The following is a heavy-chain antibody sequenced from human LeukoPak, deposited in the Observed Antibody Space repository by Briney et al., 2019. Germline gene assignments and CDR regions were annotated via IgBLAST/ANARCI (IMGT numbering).Heavy chain of an antibody. CDR3: AKDWGIAMTGLYSFDH. Sequence: ASVKVSCKTSGYPFRGYYVHWVRQAPGQGLEWMGWVNPNTGTRSSAKKFQGRVTMTTDTSINTVYMELRSLRSDDTAVYYCAKDWGIAMTGLYSFDHWGQGTLVTVSS. D-gene: IGHD6-19*01. J-gene: IGHJ4*02. V-gene: IGHV1-2*02. CDR1: GYPFRGYY. CDR2: VNPNTGTR.